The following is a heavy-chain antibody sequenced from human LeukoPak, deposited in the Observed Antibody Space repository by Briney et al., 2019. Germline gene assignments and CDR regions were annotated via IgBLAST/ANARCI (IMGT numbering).Heavy chain of an antibody. V-gene: IGHV3-64*01. D-gene: IGHD2-15*01. J-gene: IGHJ4*02. Sequence: GGSLRLSCAASGFTFSSYAMHWVRQTPGKGLEYVSAISTDGGGTYYANSVKGRFTISRDNSKNTLYLQMGSLRAEDMAVYFCARYCNGVTCYSGYDYWGQGTLVTVSS. CDR1: GFTFSSYA. CDR3: ARYCNGVTCYSGYDY. CDR2: ISTDGGGT.